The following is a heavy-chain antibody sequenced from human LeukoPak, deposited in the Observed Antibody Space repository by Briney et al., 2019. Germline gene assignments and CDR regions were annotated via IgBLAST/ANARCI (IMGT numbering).Heavy chain of an antibody. Sequence: SVKVSCKASGGTFSSYAISWVRQAPGQGLEWMGGITPIFGTANYAQKFQGRVTITADKSTSTAYMELSSLRSEDTAVYYCVRSIAYYYYGMDVWGKGTTVTVSS. CDR1: GGTFSSYA. CDR3: VRSIAYYYYGMDV. CDR2: ITPIFGTA. D-gene: IGHD3-10*01. V-gene: IGHV1-69*06. J-gene: IGHJ6*04.